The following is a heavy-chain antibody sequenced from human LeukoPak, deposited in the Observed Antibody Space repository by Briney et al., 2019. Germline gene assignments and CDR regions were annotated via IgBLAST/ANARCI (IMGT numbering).Heavy chain of an antibody. J-gene: IGHJ1*01. Sequence: GGSLRLSCAASGFTFSGAWMHWVRQAPGKGLVWVSRINNDGTTTMYADSVKGRFTLSRDNAKNTLDLQMNSLRAEDTAVYYCARVSGPGMNEYFHLWGQGTLVTVSS. CDR3: ARVSGPGMNEYFHL. D-gene: IGHD3-10*01. CDR2: INNDGTTT. CDR1: GFTFSGAW. V-gene: IGHV3-74*03.